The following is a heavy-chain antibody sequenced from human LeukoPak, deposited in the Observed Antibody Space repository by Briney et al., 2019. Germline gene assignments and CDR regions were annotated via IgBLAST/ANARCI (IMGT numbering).Heavy chain of an antibody. CDR3: ARPPQLPHPFDY. CDR2: ISGSGGST. Sequence: GSLRLSCAASGFTFSSYAMSWVRQAPGKGLERVSAISGSGGSTYYADSVKGRFTISRDNSKNTLYLQMNSLRAEDTAVYYCARPPQLPHPFDYWGQGTLVTVSS. J-gene: IGHJ4*02. CDR1: GFTFSSYA. D-gene: IGHD2-2*01. V-gene: IGHV3-23*01.